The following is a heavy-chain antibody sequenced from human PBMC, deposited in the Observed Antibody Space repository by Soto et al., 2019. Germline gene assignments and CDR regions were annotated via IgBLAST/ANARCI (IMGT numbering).Heavy chain of an antibody. CDR2: INHSGST. V-gene: IGHV4-34*01. CDR3: ARGCAHYDFCSGYYPGGKFDY. J-gene: IGHJ4*02. Sequence: TMSLTFAVYGGSFSGYYWSCIRQPPGKGLEWIGEINHSGSTNYNPSLTSRVTISVDTSTPQFSLKLSSVTAADTAVYYCARGCAHYDFCSGYYPGGKFDYWGQGDRVP. D-gene: IGHD3-3*01. CDR1: GGSFSGYY.